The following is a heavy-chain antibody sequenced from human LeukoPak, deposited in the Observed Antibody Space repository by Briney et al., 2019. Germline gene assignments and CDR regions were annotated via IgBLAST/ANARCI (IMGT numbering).Heavy chain of an antibody. CDR3: ARDLCGGDCHFDY. D-gene: IGHD2-21*02. J-gene: IGHJ4*02. V-gene: IGHV3-30-3*01. CDR2: ISYDGSNK. Sequence: PGGSLRLSCAASGFTFSSYAMHWVRQAPGKGLEWVAVISYDGSNKYYADSVKGRFTISRDNSKNTLYLQMNSLRAEDTAVYYCARDLCGGDCHFDYWGQGTLVTVSS. CDR1: GFTFSSYA.